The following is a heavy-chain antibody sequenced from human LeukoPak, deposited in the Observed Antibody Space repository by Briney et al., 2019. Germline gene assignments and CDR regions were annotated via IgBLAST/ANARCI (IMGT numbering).Heavy chain of an antibody. Sequence: NPGGSLRLSCAASGFTFSSYSMNWVRQAPGKGLEWVSSISSSSSYIYYADSVKGRFTISRDNAKNSLYLQMNSLRAEDTAVYYCARVSGYSYGLANWGQGTLVTVSS. CDR1: GFTFSSYS. CDR2: ISSSSSYI. D-gene: IGHD5-18*01. J-gene: IGHJ4*02. CDR3: ARVSGYSYGLAN. V-gene: IGHV3-21*01.